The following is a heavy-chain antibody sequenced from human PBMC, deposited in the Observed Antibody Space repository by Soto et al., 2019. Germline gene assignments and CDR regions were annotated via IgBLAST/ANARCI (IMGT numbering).Heavy chain of an antibody. CDR1: GFTFSSYA. J-gene: IGHJ6*02. CDR2: ISGSGGST. Sequence: GGSLRLSCAASGFTFSSYAMSWVRQAPGKGLEWVSAISGSGGSTYYADSVKGRFTISRDNSKNTLYLQMNSLRAEDTAVYYCARGGATRIAAAGMGYYYYGMDVWGQGTTVTVSS. D-gene: IGHD6-13*01. V-gene: IGHV3-23*01. CDR3: ARGGATRIAAAGMGYYYYGMDV.